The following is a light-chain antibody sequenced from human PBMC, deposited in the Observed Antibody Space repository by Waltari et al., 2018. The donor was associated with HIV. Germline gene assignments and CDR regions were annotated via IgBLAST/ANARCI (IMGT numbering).Light chain of an antibody. CDR1: LNVSSY. V-gene: IGKV3-11*01. J-gene: IGKJ2*03. CDR3: QQRSNWPPRYS. CDR2: GAS. Sequence: ENVLTQSPATLSLSPGERATLSCRASLNVSSYLAWYQQKPGQAPRLLIYGASNRATGIPARFSGSGSGTDFTLTINSLEPEDFAVYYCQQRSNWPPRYSFGQGTKLEIK.